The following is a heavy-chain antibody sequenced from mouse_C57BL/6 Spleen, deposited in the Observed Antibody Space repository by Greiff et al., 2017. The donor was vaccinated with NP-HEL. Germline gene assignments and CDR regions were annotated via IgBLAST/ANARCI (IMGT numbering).Heavy chain of an antibody. CDR3: ARYSLYDGYYWFAY. J-gene: IGHJ3*01. CDR2: IDPSDSET. Sequence: QVHVKQPGAELVRPGSSVKLSCKASGYTFTSYWMHWVKQRPIQGLEWIGNIDPSDSETHYNQKFKDKATLTVDKSSSTAYMQLSSLTSEDSAVYYCARYSLYDGYYWFAYWGQGTLVTVSA. CDR1: GYTFTSYW. V-gene: IGHV1-52*01. D-gene: IGHD2-3*01.